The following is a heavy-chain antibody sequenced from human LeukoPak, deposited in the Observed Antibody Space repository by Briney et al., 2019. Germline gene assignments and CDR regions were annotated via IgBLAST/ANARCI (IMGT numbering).Heavy chain of an antibody. CDR3: AREPKAYDFWSGQTPDY. D-gene: IGHD3-3*01. J-gene: IGHJ4*02. Sequence: GGSLRLSCAASGFTFSSYAMSWVRQAPGKGLEWVSSISDTGSYIYDADSVKGRFTISRDNAKNSLYLQMNSLRAEDTAVYYCAREPKAYDFWSGQTPDYWGQGTLVTVSS. V-gene: IGHV3-21*06. CDR2: ISDTGSYI. CDR1: GFTFSSYA.